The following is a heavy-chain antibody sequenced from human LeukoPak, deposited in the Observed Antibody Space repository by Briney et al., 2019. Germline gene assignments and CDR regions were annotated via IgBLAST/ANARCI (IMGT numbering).Heavy chain of an antibody. CDR2: IYTSGST. J-gene: IGHJ5*02. CDR1: GGSISSYY. CDR3: ARDGVAVAGKDWFDP. V-gene: IGHV4-4*07. D-gene: IGHD6-19*01. Sequence: PSETLSLTCAVYGGSISSYYWSWIRQPAGKGLEWIGRIYTSGSTNYNPSLKSRVTMSVDTSKNQFSLKLSSVTAADTAVYYCARDGVAVAGKDWFDPWGQGTLVTVSS.